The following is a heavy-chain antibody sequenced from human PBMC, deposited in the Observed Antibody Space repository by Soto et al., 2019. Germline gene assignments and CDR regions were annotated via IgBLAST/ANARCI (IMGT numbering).Heavy chain of an antibody. CDR2: IYYSGST. CDR3: ARDRSDAPLGEALDI. CDR1: GGSISSGGYY. J-gene: IGHJ3*02. V-gene: IGHV4-31*03. D-gene: IGHD3-16*02. Sequence: SETLSLTCTVSGGSISSGGYYCSWIRQHPGKGLEWIGCIYYSGSTYYNPSLKSRVTISVDTSKNQFSLKLSSVTAADTAVYYCARDRSDAPLGEALDIWGQGTMVT.